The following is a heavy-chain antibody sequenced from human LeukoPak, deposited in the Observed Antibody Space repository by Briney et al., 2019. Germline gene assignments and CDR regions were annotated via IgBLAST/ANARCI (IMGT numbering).Heavy chain of an antibody. CDR1: GFTFSSYA. CDR2: ISGSGYST. CDR3: AKGLVAEHYFDC. D-gene: IGHD1/OR15-1a*01. V-gene: IGHV3-23*01. J-gene: IGHJ4*02. Sequence: GGPLRLSYAASGFTFSSYAMSWVRQAPGKGLAWVSAISGSGYSTYYTDSVKGRFTISRDNSKNTLYLQLNSLRAEDTAIYYCAKGLVAEHYFDCWGQGTLVTVSS.